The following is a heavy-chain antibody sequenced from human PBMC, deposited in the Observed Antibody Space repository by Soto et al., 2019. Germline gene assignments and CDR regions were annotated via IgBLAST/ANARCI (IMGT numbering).Heavy chain of an antibody. CDR2: ISSISSYI. CDR1: GFTFSSYS. J-gene: IGHJ4*02. D-gene: IGHD6-13*01. V-gene: IGHV3-21*01. Sequence: GGSLRLSCAASGFTFSSYSMNWVRQAPGKGLEWVSSISSISSYIYYAGSVKGRFTISRDNAKNSLYLQMNSLRAEDTAVYYCEREIIAAAGTWWGQGTLVTVSS. CDR3: EREIIAAAGTW.